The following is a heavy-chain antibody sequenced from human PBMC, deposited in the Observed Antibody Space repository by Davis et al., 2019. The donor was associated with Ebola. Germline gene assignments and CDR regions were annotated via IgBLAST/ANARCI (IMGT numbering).Heavy chain of an antibody. D-gene: IGHD3-16*01. J-gene: IGHJ4*02. Sequence: PSETLSLTCTVPGVSISRHYWSWIRQPPGKRLEWIGSIHSTGSTNYNSSLYSRVTISIDTSKNQFSLRLNSVTAADTAMYFCAERGGSVWGQGTLVTVSS. CDR1: GVSISRHY. CDR3: AERGGSV. V-gene: IGHV4-59*11. CDR2: IHSTGST.